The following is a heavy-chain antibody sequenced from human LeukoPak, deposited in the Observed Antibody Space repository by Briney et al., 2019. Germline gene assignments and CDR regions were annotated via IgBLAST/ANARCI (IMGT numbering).Heavy chain of an antibody. V-gene: IGHV3-33*06. J-gene: IGHJ4*02. CDR2: IWYDGNSK. CDR1: GFTFSSYG. CDR3: AKSFSPNYGSGSYHFDY. D-gene: IGHD3-10*01. Sequence: PGRSLRLSCAASGFTFSSYGMHWVRQAPGKGLEWVAVIWYDGNSKYYADSVKGRFIISRDNSKNTLYLQMNSLRAEDTAVYYCAKSFSPNYGSGSYHFDYWGQGTLVTVSS.